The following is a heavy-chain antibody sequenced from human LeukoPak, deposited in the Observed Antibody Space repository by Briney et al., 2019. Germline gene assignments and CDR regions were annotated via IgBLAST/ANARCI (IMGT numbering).Heavy chain of an antibody. Sequence: PSETLSLTCTVSGGSISSSSYYWGWIRQPPGKGLEWIGSIYYSGSTYYNPSLKSRVTISVDTSKNQFSLKLSSVTAADTAVYYCARGPHSSGYYYEHYFDYWGQGTLVTVSS. D-gene: IGHD3-22*01. V-gene: IGHV4-39*01. CDR2: IYYSGST. CDR1: GGSISSSSYY. CDR3: ARGPHSSGYYYEHYFDY. J-gene: IGHJ4*02.